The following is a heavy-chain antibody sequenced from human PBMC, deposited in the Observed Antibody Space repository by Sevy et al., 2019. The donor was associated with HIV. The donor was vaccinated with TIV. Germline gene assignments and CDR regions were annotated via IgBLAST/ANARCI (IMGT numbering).Heavy chain of an antibody. CDR1: GFTFPIYS. D-gene: IGHD2-8*01. Sequence: GGCLRLSCVASGFTFPIYSVLWVRQAPGKGLEWLTLISYDGNYKYYADSVKGRFTISRDNSNNILYLQMSSLRVEDTALPFCAGVAVEYCTNDCYHRFDHWGLGTLVTVSS. J-gene: IGHJ4*02. V-gene: IGHV3-30*04. CDR3: AGVAVEYCTNDCYHRFDH. CDR2: ISYDGNYK.